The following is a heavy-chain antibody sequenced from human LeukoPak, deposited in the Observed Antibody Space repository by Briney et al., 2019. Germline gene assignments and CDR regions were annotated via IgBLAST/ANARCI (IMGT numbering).Heavy chain of an antibody. V-gene: IGHV1-69*04. CDR1: GGTFSSYA. Sequence: GASVKVSCKASGGTFSSYAISWVRQAPGQGLEWMGRIIPILGIANYAQKFQGRVTINADKSTSTAYMELSSLRSEDTAVYYCASYYYGSGSRAINYYYYGMDVWGQGTTVTVSS. CDR2: IIPILGIA. J-gene: IGHJ6*02. D-gene: IGHD3-10*01. CDR3: ASYYYGSGSRAINYYYYGMDV.